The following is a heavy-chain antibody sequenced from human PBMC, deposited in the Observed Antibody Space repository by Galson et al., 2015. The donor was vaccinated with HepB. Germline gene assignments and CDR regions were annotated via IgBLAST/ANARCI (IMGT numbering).Heavy chain of an antibody. CDR2: IIPSGGST. CDR1: GYTFTTYY. Sequence: SVKASCKASGYTFTTYYVHWVRQAPGQGLEWMGVIIPSGGSTSYAQKFQGRVPMTRDTSTSTVYMELRSLRSEDTAVYFCARGRGSDSFDIWGQGTMVTVSS. D-gene: IGHD3-10*01. CDR3: ARGRGSDSFDI. V-gene: IGHV1-46*01. J-gene: IGHJ3*02.